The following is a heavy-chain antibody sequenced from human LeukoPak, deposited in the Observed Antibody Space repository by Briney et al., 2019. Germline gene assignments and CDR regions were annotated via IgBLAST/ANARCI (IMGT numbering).Heavy chain of an antibody. Sequence: PSETLSLTCTFSGGSISTYYWSWIRQPPGKGLEWIGYIYYSGSTNYNPSLKSRVTISVDTSKNQFSLKLSSVTAADTAVYYCARHGLDTDNYQAHFDYWGPGALVTVSS. V-gene: IGHV4-59*08. CDR1: GGSISTYY. CDR3: ARHGLDTDNYQAHFDY. CDR2: IYYSGST. D-gene: IGHD5-18*01. J-gene: IGHJ4*02.